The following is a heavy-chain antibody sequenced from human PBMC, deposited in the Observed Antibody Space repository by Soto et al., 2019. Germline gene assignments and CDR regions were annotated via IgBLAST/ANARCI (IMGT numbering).Heavy chain of an antibody. CDR1: GGSICISSYY. V-gene: IGHV4-39*01. CDR2: IYYSGST. Sequence: SGTMTITSEFSGGSICISSYYVGLIHQPPGKGLEWIGSIYYSGSTYYNPSLKSRVTISVDTSKNQFSLKLSSVTAADTAVYYCARYTGDWYYYYGMDVWGQGTTVTGSS. J-gene: IGHJ6*02. CDR3: ARYTGDWYYYYGMDV. D-gene: IGHD7-27*01.